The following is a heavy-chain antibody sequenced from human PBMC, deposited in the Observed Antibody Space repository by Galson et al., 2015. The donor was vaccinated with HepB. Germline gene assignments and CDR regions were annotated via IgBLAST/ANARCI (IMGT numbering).Heavy chain of an antibody. CDR2: ISYDGSNK. D-gene: IGHD6-19*01. V-gene: IGHV3-30-3*01. CDR3: AREGAAGPFDY. Sequence: SLRLSCAASGFTSSSYAMHWVRQAPGKGLEWVAVISYDGSNKYYADSVKGRFTISRDNSKNTLYLQMNSLRAEDTAVYYCAREGAAGPFDYWGQGTLVTVSS. J-gene: IGHJ4*02. CDR1: GFTSSSYA.